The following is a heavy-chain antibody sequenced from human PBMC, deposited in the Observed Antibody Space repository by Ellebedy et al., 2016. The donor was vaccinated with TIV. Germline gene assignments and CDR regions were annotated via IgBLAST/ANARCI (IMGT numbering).Heavy chain of an antibody. D-gene: IGHD5-12*01. CDR1: GGSITSTW. V-gene: IGHV4-4*02. Sequence: SETLSLXCVVSGGSITSTWWSWVRQPPGKGLEWIGQIYHTGTTNYNPSLKSRVTISVDTSKNQFSLKLSSVTAADTAVYFCARGGEYFQHWGQGTLVNVSS. CDR3: ARGGEYFQH. CDR2: IYHTGTT. J-gene: IGHJ1*01.